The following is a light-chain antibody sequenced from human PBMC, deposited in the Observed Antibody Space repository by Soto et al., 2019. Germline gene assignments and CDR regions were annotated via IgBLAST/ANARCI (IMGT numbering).Light chain of an antibody. CDR1: QGISNY. CDR3: QRYNTGPPDT. CDR2: AAS. V-gene: IGKV1-27*01. Sequence: DIQMTQSPSSLSASVGDRVTITCRASQGISNYLAWYQQKPGKAPKLLIYAASTLLSGVPSRFSGSGSRTDFTLTISSLQPEDVATYYCQRYNTGPPDTFGQGTKLEIK. J-gene: IGKJ2*01.